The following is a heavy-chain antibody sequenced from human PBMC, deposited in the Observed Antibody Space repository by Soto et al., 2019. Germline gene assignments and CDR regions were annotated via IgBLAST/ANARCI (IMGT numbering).Heavy chain of an antibody. CDR2: IYPGDSDT. J-gene: IGHJ6*02. Sequence: LRESLKISCKGSGYSFTSYWIGWVRQMPGKGLEWMGIIYPGDSDTRYSPSFQGQVTISADKSISTAYLQWSSLKASDTAMYYCARTSAAGKYYYGMDVWGQGTAVTVSS. D-gene: IGHD6-13*01. CDR1: GYSFTSYW. V-gene: IGHV5-51*01. CDR3: ARTSAAGKYYYGMDV.